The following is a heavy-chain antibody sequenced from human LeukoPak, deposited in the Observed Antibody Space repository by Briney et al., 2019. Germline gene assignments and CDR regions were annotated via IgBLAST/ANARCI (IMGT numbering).Heavy chain of an antibody. CDR2: IWYDGSNK. J-gene: IGHJ4*02. D-gene: IGHD2-21*02. Sequence: PGGSLRLSCAASGFSFSAYSMNWVRQAPGKGLEWVAVIWYDGSNKYHADSVKGRFTISRDNSKNTLYLQMNSLRAEDTAVYYCARGQVETAIPGDYWGQGTLVTVSS. CDR1: GFSFSAYS. V-gene: IGHV3-33*08. CDR3: ARGQVETAIPGDY.